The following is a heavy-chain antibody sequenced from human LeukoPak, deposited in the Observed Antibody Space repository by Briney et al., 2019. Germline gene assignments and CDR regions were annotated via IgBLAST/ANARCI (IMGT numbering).Heavy chain of an antibody. J-gene: IGHJ4*02. V-gene: IGHV3-64D*06. Sequence: GGSLRLSCSASGFTFSSYAMHWVRQAPGKGLEYVSAISSNGGSTYYADSVKGRFTISRDNSKNTLYLQMSSLRPEDTAVYYCVKGIVVVTARAFDYWGQGTLVTVSS. CDR3: VKGIVVVTARAFDY. CDR1: GFTFSSYA. CDR2: ISSNGGST. D-gene: IGHD2-21*02.